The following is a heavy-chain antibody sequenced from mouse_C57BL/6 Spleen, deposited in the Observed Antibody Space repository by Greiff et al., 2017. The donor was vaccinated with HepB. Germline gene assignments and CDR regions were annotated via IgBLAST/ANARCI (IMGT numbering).Heavy chain of an antibody. CDR3: TRIITTVVARYFDV. Sequence: DVMLVESGEGLVKPGGSLKLSCAASGFTFSSYAMSWVRQTPEKRLEWVAYISSGGDYIYYADTVKGRFTISRDNARNTLYLQMSSLKSEDTAMYYCTRIITTVVARYFDVWGTGTTVTVSS. CDR1: GFTFSSYA. J-gene: IGHJ1*03. V-gene: IGHV5-9-1*02. D-gene: IGHD1-1*01. CDR2: ISSGGDYI.